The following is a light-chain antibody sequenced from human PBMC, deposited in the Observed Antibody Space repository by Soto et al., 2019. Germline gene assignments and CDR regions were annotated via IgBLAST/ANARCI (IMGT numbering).Light chain of an antibody. CDR2: DDN. Sequence: QSVLTQPPSVSAAPGQKVTISCSGCSSNIGGNSVSWYQQLPGTAPKLLIYDDNKRPSGIPDRFSGSKSGTSATLGITGFQTGDEADYYCGSWDSSLSAYVFGTGTKVTAL. CDR3: GSWDSSLSAYV. V-gene: IGLV1-51*01. J-gene: IGLJ1*01. CDR1: SSNIGGNS.